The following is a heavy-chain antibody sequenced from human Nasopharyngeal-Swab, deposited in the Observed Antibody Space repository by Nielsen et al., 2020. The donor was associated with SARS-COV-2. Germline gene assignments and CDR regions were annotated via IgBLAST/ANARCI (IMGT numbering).Heavy chain of an antibody. J-gene: IGHJ4*02. CDR1: GFTFNTYS. D-gene: IGHD2-21*02. V-gene: IGHV3-23*01. Sequence: GSLKISCAASGFTFNTYSMTWVRQAPGKGLEWVSLINGGGSLTYYADSVKGRFTISRDNSKNTLYLQMNRLKADDTAIYYCAKEAPSCGADCRSLSDYWGQGILVTVSS. CDR3: AKEAPSCGADCRSLSDY. CDR2: INGGGSLT.